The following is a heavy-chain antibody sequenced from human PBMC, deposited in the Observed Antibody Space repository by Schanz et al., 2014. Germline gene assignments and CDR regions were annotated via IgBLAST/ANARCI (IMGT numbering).Heavy chain of an antibody. CDR1: GFTFSSYN. D-gene: IGHD2-15*01. CDR3: ARVELSVYYYAMDV. Sequence: EVQLVESGGGLVRPGDSLRLSCAASGFTFSSYNINWVRQAPGKGLEYISSISPSSSYIYYADSVKGRFTISRDNAKKTLYLQMNSLRAEDAAVYYCARVELSVYYYAMDVWGQGTTVTVSS. V-gene: IGHV3-21*02. J-gene: IGHJ6*02. CDR2: ISPSSSYI.